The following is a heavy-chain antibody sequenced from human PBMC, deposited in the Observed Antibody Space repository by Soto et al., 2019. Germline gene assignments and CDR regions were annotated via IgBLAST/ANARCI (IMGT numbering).Heavy chain of an antibody. V-gene: IGHV4-59*12. CDR1: GGSISSYY. Sequence: ASETLSLTCTVSGGSISSYYWSWIRQPPGKGLEWIGYIYYSGSTNYNPSLKSRVTISVDTSKNQFSLKLSSVTAADTAVYYCAKWEGLGSDYYYYAMDVWGQGTTVTVSS. CDR3: AKWEGLGSDYYYYAMDV. CDR2: IYYSGST. J-gene: IGHJ6*02. D-gene: IGHD1-26*01.